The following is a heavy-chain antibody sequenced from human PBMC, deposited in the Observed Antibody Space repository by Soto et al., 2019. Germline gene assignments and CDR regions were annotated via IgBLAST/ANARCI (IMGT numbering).Heavy chain of an antibody. CDR3: AMRSSSWYFDY. Sequence: GGSLRLSCAASGFTFSSYAMNWVRQAPGKGLEWVSVISGSDGSTYYADSVKGRFTISRDNSKNTLNLQMNSLRAEDTAVYYCAMRSSSWYFDYWGQGTLVNVSS. V-gene: IGHV3-23*01. CDR1: GFTFSSYA. D-gene: IGHD6-13*01. CDR2: ISGSDGST. J-gene: IGHJ4*02.